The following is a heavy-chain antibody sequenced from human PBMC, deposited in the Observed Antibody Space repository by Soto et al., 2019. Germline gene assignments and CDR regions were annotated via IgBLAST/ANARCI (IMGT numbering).Heavy chain of an antibody. Sequence: EVQLLESGGGLVQPGGSLRLSCAASGFTFSSYAMSWVRQAPGKGLEWVSAISGSGGSTYYAESVKGRFTISRDNSKNTLYLQMTSLRAEDTAVYYCAKDQSRGSGSFWFDPWGQGTLVTVSS. CDR1: GFTFSSYA. CDR3: AKDQSRGSGSFWFDP. J-gene: IGHJ5*02. D-gene: IGHD3-10*01. V-gene: IGHV3-23*01. CDR2: ISGSGGST.